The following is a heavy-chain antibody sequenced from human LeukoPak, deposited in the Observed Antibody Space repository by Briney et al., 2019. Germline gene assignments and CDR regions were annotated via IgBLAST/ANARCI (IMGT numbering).Heavy chain of an antibody. D-gene: IGHD6-6*01. CDR2: INPSAGST. V-gene: IGHV1-46*01. CDR1: GYTFSTYY. CDR3: ARDTSSIAAPTHYYYYYMDV. J-gene: IGHJ6*03. Sequence: ASVKVSCKASGYTFSTYYMHWVRQAPGQGLEWMGIINPSAGSTTYAQKFQGRVTITRNTSISTAYMELSSLRSEDTAVYYCARDTSSIAAPTHYYYYYMDVWGKGTTVTISS.